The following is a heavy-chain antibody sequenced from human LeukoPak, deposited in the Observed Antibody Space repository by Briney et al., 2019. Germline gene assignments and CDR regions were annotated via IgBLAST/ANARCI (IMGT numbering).Heavy chain of an antibody. CDR3: AREIGSGSFLDN. D-gene: IGHD2-21*01. CDR2: INPKIGGT. J-gene: IGHJ4*02. CDR1: GYTFAGYY. Sequence: ASVKVSCKASGYTFAGYYMHWVRPAPGQGLEWMGWINPKIGGTNYAQKFQGRVTMTRDTSISTAYMELSRLRSDDTAVYYCAREIGSGSFLDNWGQGTLVTVSS. V-gene: IGHV1-2*02.